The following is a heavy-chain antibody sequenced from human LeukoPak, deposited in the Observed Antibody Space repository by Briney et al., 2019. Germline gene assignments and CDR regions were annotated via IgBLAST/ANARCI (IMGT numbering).Heavy chain of an antibody. J-gene: IGHJ4*02. CDR3: ARGGGSWYADY. CDR2: IHYSGST. Sequence: PSETLSLTCSVSGGSMSSYYWSWIRQPPEKGLEWIGYIHYSGSTSYNPSLKSRVTMSVATSKNQFSLKVSSVTAAATAVNYCARGGGSWYADYWGQGTLVTVSS. V-gene: IGHV4-59*01. D-gene: IGHD2-15*01. CDR1: GGSMSSYY.